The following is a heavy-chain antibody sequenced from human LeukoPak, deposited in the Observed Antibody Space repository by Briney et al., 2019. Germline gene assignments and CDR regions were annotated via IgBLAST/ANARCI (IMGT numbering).Heavy chain of an antibody. CDR2: INHSGST. CDR3: ARHRAVAEGY. D-gene: IGHD6-19*01. Sequence: SETLSLTCAVYGGSFSGYYWSWIRQPPGKGLEWIGEINHSGSTNYNPSLKSRVTISVDTSKNQFSLKLSSVTAADTAVYYCARHRAVAEGYWGQGTLVTVSS. CDR1: GGSFSGYY. V-gene: IGHV4-34*01. J-gene: IGHJ4*02.